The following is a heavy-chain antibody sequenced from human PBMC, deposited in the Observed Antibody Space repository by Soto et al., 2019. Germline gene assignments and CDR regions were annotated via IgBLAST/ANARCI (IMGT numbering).Heavy chain of an antibody. CDR3: AKGEAETYYYYMDV. Sequence: GGSLRLSCAASGFTFDDYAMHWVRQAPGKGLEWVSGISWNSGSIGYADSVKGRFTISRDNAKNSLYLQMNSLRAEDTALYYCAKGEAETYYYYMDVWGKGTTVTVSS. J-gene: IGHJ6*03. CDR2: ISWNSGSI. CDR1: GFTFDDYA. V-gene: IGHV3-9*01.